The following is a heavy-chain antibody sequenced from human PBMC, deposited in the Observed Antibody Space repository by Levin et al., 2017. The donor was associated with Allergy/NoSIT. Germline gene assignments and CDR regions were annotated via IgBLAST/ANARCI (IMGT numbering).Heavy chain of an antibody. V-gene: IGHV3-64D*06. CDR2: ISSNGGST. CDR1: GFTFSSYA. D-gene: IGHD3-9*01. J-gene: IGHJ4*02. CDR3: VKVPSYYDILTGYWTEYYFDY. Sequence: GGSLRLSCSASGFTFSSYAMHWVRQAPGKGLEYVSAISSNGGSTYYADSVKGRFTISRDNSKNTLYLQMSSLRAEDTAVYYCVKVPSYYDILTGYWTEYYFDYWGQGTLVTVSS.